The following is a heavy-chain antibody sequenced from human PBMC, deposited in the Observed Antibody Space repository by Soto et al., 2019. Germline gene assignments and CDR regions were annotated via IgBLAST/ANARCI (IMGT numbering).Heavy chain of an antibody. CDR1: GGTFSSYT. J-gene: IGHJ3*02. CDR2: IIPILGIA. D-gene: IGHD2-8*02. CDR3: ARDFYCTGDTCDDVFDI. V-gene: IGHV1-69*04. Sequence: GASVKVSCKASGGTFSSYTMSWVRQAPGQGLEWMGRIIPILGIANYAQKFQGRVTMTADKSTSTAYMELRSLSSDDTAVYYCARDFYCTGDTCDDVFDIWGQGTMVTVSS.